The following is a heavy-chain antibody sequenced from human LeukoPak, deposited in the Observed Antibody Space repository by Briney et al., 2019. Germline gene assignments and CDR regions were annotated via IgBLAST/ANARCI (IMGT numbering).Heavy chain of an antibody. CDR1: GFTFSNYG. J-gene: IGHJ4*02. Sequence: PGGSLRLSCAASGFTFSNYGMHWVRQAPGKGLEWVSYIGGSETTIFYADSVKGRFTISRDNAKNALYLQMNSLRAEDTAIYYCAREERLRYWGQGALVIVSS. CDR3: AREERLRY. D-gene: IGHD5-24*01. CDR2: IGGSETTI. V-gene: IGHV3-48*01.